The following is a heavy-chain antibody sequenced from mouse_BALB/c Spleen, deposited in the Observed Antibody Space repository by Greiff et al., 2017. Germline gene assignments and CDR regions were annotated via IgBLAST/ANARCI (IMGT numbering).Heavy chain of an antibody. V-gene: IGHV1-9*01. D-gene: IGHD2-14*01. CDR1: GYTFSSYW. CDR3: ARALRYHYAMDY. J-gene: IGHJ4*01. Sequence: QVQLKQSGAELMKPGASVKISCKATGYTFSSYWIEWVKQRPGHGLEWIGEILPGSGSTNYNEKFKGKATFTADTSSNTAYMQLSSLTSEDSAVYYCARALRYHYAMDYWGQGTSVTVSS. CDR2: ILPGSGST.